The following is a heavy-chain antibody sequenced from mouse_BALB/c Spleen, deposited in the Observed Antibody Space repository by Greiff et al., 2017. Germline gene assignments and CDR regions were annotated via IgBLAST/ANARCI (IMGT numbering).Heavy chain of an antibody. CDR3: ARTSYYGLFDY. D-gene: IGHD1-2*01. J-gene: IGHJ2*01. CDR1: GYTFTDYN. Sequence: EVHLVESGPELVKPGASVKISCKASGYTFTDYNMHWVKQSHGKSLEWIGYIYPYNGGTGYNQKFKSKATLTVDNSSSTAYMELRSLTSEDSAVYYCARTSYYGLFDYWGQGTTLTVSS. CDR2: IYPYNGGT. V-gene: IGHV1S29*02.